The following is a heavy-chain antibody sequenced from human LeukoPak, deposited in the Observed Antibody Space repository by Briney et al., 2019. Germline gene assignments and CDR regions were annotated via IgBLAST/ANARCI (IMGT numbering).Heavy chain of an antibody. J-gene: IGHJ4*02. D-gene: IGHD2-15*01. V-gene: IGHV3-23*01. CDR2: ISGSGDST. Sequence: GGSLRLSCSATGFIFRHYAVNWVRQSPGKGLEWVSGISGSGDSTYYVDSVKGRFTISRDNSKNTLYLQMNSLTVEDTAIYYCAKGSISGVVLVPATCAPNDYWGQGTLVTVSS. CDR3: AKGSISGVVLVPATCAPNDY. CDR1: GFIFRHYA.